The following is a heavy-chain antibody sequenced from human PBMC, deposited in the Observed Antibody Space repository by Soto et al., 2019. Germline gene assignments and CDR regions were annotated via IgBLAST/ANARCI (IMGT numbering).Heavy chain of an antibody. CDR1: GFTVSSNY. D-gene: IGHD3-3*01. V-gene: IGHV3-53*04. CDR3: ASIVRFLEWSSPRDYYMDV. CDR2: IYSGGST. J-gene: IGHJ6*03. Sequence: PGGSLRLSCAASGFTVSSNYMSWVRQAPGKGLEWVSVIYSGGSTYYADSVKGRFTISRHNSKNTLYLQMNSLRAEDTAVYYCASIVRFLEWSSPRDYYMDVWGKGTTVTVSS.